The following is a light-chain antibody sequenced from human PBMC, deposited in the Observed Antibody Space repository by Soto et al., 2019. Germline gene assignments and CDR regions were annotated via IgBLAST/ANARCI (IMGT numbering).Light chain of an antibody. CDR3: QQYYSYPQT. CDR2: AAS. Sequence: AIRMTQSPSSLSASTGDRVTITCRASQGISSYLAWYQQKPGKAPKLLIYAASTLRSGVPSRFSGSGSGTDFTLTISCLQSEDFATYYCQQYYSYPQTFGQGTKVDIK. CDR1: QGISSY. V-gene: IGKV1-8*01. J-gene: IGKJ1*01.